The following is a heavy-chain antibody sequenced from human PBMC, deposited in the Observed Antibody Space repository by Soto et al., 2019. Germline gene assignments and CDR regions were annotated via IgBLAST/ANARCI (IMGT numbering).Heavy chain of an antibody. CDR3: ASPAKRGNSGYDLQKGGPRWDY. V-gene: IGHV4-39*01. Sequence: PSETLSLTCTVSGGSISSSSYYWGWIRQPPGKGLEWIGSIYYSGSTYYNPSLKSRVTISVDTSKNQFSLKLSSVTAADTAVYYCASPAKRGNSGYDLQKGGPRWDYWGQGTLVTVSS. D-gene: IGHD5-12*01. CDR2: IYYSGST. CDR1: GGSISSSSYY. J-gene: IGHJ4*02.